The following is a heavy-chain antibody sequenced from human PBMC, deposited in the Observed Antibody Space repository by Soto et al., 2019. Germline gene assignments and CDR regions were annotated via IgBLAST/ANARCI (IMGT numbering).Heavy chain of an antibody. CDR2: INAGNGNT. CDR1: GYTFTGYA. J-gene: IGHJ4*02. D-gene: IGHD3-9*01. Sequence: QVQLVQSGAEVKKPGASVKVSCKASGYTFTGYAMHWVRQAPGQRLEWMGWINAGNGNTKYSQKFQGRVTITRDTSASTAYMELSSLRSEDTAVYYCARNDILTGYYTVFDSWGQGTLVTVSS. V-gene: IGHV1-3*01. CDR3: ARNDILTGYYTVFDS.